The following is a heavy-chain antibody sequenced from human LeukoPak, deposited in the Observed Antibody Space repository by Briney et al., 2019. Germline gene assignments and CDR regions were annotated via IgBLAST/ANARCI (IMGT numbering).Heavy chain of an antibody. Sequence: PGGSLRLSCAASGFTFSSYAMSWVRQAPGKGLEWVSAISGSGGSTYYADSVKGRFTISRDNAKNSLYLQMNSLRAEDTAVYCCARRGKRSTMIVAVISPLDYWGQGTLVTVSS. D-gene: IGHD3-22*01. V-gene: IGHV3-23*01. CDR1: GFTFSSYA. J-gene: IGHJ4*02. CDR3: ARRGKRSTMIVAVISPLDY. CDR2: ISGSGGST.